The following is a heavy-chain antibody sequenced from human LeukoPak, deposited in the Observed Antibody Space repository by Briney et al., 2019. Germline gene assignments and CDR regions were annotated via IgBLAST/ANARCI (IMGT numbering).Heavy chain of an antibody. D-gene: IGHD2-8*01. CDR2: ISGSGGST. V-gene: IGHV3-23*01. J-gene: IGHJ4*02. CDR3: ARGGVYAGGFHTW. CDR1: GFTFSSYG. Sequence: GGSLRLSCAASGFTFSSYGMSWVRQAPGKGLEWVSAISGSGGSTYYADSVKGRFTISRDNAKNTLYLQLNSLRAEDTAVYYCARGGVYAGGFHTWWGRGTLVTVSS.